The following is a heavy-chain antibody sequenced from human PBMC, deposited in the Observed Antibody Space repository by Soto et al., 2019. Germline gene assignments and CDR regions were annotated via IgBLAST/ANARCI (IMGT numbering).Heavy chain of an antibody. CDR3: VKDAPQPFSD. CDR1: GFDFSNYA. V-gene: IGHV3-23*01. J-gene: IGHJ4*02. CDR2: ISGTAHAT. D-gene: IGHD3-3*02. Sequence: EVQLLESGGGLVQPGGSLRISCAASGFDFSNYAMSWVRQASGKGLEWVSAISGTAHATYYAASVKGRFTISRDNSKNTLYLQMNSLRVEDTAVYFCVKDAPQPFSDWGQGTLVTVSS.